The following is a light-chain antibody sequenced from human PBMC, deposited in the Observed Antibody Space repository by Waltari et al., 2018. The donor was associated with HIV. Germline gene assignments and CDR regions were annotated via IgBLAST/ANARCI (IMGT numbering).Light chain of an antibody. J-gene: IGKJ4*01. CDR1: QIVLYRPTIKNY. V-gene: IGKV4-1*01. Sequence: DIVMTQSPDPLPLPLGERATTTCKSSQIVLYRPTIKNYLAWYQQKPGQPPKMLIFWASTQESGVPDRFSGSGSGTDFTLTISSLQAEDVAVYYCQQFYATPLTFGGGTKVEIK. CDR3: QQFYATPLT. CDR2: WAS.